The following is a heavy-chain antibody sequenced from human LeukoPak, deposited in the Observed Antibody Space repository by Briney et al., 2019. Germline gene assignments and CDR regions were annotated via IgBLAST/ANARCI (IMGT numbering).Heavy chain of an antibody. V-gene: IGHV3-23*01. D-gene: IGHD5-18*01. CDR3: AKDQGYSSFYGMDV. Sequence: GGSLRLSCAASGFTFSSCAMSWVRQAPGKGLEWVSGIIGSGYSTYYADSVKGRFTISRDNSKNTLYLQMNSLRAEDTAVYYCAKDQGYSSFYGMDVWGQGTTVTVSS. J-gene: IGHJ6*02. CDR1: GFTFSSCA. CDR2: IIGSGYST.